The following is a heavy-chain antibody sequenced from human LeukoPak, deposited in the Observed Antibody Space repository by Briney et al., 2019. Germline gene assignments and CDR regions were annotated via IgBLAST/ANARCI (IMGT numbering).Heavy chain of an antibody. CDR2: ISYVGSNK. Sequence: GGSLSLSCAASGFTFSSHAMRWVRQAPGKGLEWVAVISYVGSNKYYADSVKGRFTISRDNSKNTLYLQMNSLRAEDTAVYYCARCAAAGTITSWFDPWGQGTLVTVSS. D-gene: IGHD6-13*01. CDR1: GFTFSSHA. CDR3: ARCAAAGTITSWFDP. J-gene: IGHJ5*02. V-gene: IGHV3-30*04.